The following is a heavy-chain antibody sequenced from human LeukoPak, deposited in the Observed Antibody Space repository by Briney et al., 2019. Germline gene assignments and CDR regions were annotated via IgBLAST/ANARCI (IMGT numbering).Heavy chain of an antibody. CDR1: GFTFSLYA. J-gene: IGHJ1*01. D-gene: IGHD3-22*01. CDR2: ITSNGGST. Sequence: GGSLRLSCSASGFTFSLYAMHWVRQAPGRGLEYVSAITSNGGSTYYADSVKGRFTISRDNSRNTLYLHMSTLRPEDTAVYYCAYSSGYYHWGQGTLVTVSS. V-gene: IGHV3-64D*06. CDR3: AYSSGYYH.